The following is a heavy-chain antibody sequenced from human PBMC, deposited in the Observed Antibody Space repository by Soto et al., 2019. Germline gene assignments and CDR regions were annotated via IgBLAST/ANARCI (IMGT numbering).Heavy chain of an antibody. V-gene: IGHV1-69*13. CDR1: GVTFSSYA. CDR3: ARDGDGSGSYFPQALDY. Sequence: AASVKVSCKASGVTFSSYAISWVRQAPGQGLEWMGGIIPIFGTANYAQKFQGRVTITADESTSTAYMELSSLRSEDTAVYYCARDGDGSGSYFPQALDYWGQGTQVTVSS. D-gene: IGHD3-10*01. J-gene: IGHJ4*02. CDR2: IIPIFGTA.